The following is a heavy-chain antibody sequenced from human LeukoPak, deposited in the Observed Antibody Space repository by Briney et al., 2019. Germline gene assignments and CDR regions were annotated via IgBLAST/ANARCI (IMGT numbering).Heavy chain of an antibody. J-gene: IGHJ1*01. V-gene: IGHV3-7*01. CDR3: ATCYDDDYGYFQH. CDR1: GFTFSDYW. CDR2: IKQDGSEK. D-gene: IGHD4-17*01. Sequence: GGSLRLSCAVSGFTFSDYWMSWVRQAPGKGLEWVANIKQDGSEKYFVKSVEGRFTISRDNAENSLYLQMNSLRAEDTAVYYCATCYDDDYGYFQHWGQGTLVTVSS.